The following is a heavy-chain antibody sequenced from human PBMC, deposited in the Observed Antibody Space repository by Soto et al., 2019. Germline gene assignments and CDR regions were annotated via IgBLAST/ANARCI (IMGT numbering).Heavy chain of an antibody. Sequence: QVQLVQSGAEVKKPGASVKVSCKASGYTFTSYDINWVRQATGQGLEWMGWMNPKSGNTGYAQKSHGRVTMNKNTSISTAYIALSSLRSEDTAEYYCARTLYGDNVDYWGRGTLVTVSS. CDR2: MNPKSGNT. CDR3: ARTLYGDNVDY. CDR1: GYTFTSYD. V-gene: IGHV1-8*01. D-gene: IGHD4-17*01. J-gene: IGHJ4*02.